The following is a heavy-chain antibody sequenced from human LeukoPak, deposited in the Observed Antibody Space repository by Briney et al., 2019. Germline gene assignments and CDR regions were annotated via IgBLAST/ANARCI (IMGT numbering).Heavy chain of an antibody. Sequence: GGSLRLSCAASGFTFDDYAMHWVRQAPGKGLEWVSGISWNSGSIGYADSVKGRFTISRDNAKNSLYLQMNSLRAEDTAVYYCANLPNLYYYDSSGDDDAFDIWGQGTMVTVSS. CDR3: ANLPNLYYYDSSGDDDAFDI. J-gene: IGHJ3*02. D-gene: IGHD3-22*01. V-gene: IGHV3-9*01. CDR1: GFTFDDYA. CDR2: ISWNSGSI.